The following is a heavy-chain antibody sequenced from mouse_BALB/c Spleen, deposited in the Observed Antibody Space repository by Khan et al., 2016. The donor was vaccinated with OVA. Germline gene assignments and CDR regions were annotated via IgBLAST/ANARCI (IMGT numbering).Heavy chain of an antibody. D-gene: IGHD1-1*01. CDR3: ARSNYYGSSRYAMDY. J-gene: IGHJ4*01. CDR2: IGPGSGST. V-gene: IGHV1S41*01. Sequence: DLVKPGASVKLSCKASGYNFTSYWINWIKQRPGQGLEWIGRIGPGSGSTSYNEMFTGKETMTVDTTYSTAYIQLSSLSSEDSAVYFCARSNYYGSSRYAMDYWGQGTSVTVSS. CDR1: GYNFTSYW.